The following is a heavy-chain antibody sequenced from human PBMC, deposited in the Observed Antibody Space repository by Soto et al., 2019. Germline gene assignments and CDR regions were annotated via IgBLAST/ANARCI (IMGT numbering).Heavy chain of an antibody. Sequence: GASLRLSCAVSGFTVISNYMSWVRQAPGKGLEWVSLIYSGGSTYYADSVKGRFTISRDNSKNTLYLQMNSLRAEDTAVYYCATFIVGATMWGPGTLVTVSS. CDR3: ATFIVGATM. D-gene: IGHD1-26*01. V-gene: IGHV3-53*01. CDR2: IYSGGST. J-gene: IGHJ4*02. CDR1: GFTVISNY.